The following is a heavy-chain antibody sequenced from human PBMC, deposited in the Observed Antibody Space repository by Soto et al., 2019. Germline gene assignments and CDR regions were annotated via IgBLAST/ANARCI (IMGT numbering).Heavy chain of an antibody. J-gene: IGHJ3*02. CDR1: GGSISSGGYY. CDR3: ARDNPTMVTPTRAFDI. CDR2: IYYSGST. V-gene: IGHV4-31*03. D-gene: IGHD2-15*01. Sequence: SETLSLTCTVSGGSISSGGYYWSWIHQHPGKGLEWIGYIYYSGSTYYNPSLKSRVTISVDTSKNQFSLKLSSVTAADTAVYYCARDNPTMVTPTRAFDIWGQGTMVTVSS.